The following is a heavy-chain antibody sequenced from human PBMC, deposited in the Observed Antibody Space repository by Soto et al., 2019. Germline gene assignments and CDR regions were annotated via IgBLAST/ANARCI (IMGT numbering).Heavy chain of an antibody. Sequence: PSETLSLTCTVSGVSISSNNYYWGWVRQPPGEGLEWIGSIDYSGSTYYNPSLKSRVTISADTSKHQFSLKLSSVTAADTAVYYCAGYSGYDPFDYWGQGTLVTVSS. CDR1: GVSISSNNYY. CDR3: AGYSGYDPFDY. V-gene: IGHV4-39*01. J-gene: IGHJ4*02. D-gene: IGHD5-12*01. CDR2: IDYSGST.